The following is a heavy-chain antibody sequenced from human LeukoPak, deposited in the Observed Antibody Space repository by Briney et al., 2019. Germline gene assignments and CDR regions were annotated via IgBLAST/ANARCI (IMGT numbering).Heavy chain of an antibody. CDR3: AASPFRGVIWGYYFDY. V-gene: IGHV4-61*08. CDR2: IYYSGST. Sequence: SETLSLTCTVSGGSISSGGYYWSWIRQHPGKGLEWIGYIYYSGSTNYNPSLKSRVTISVDTSKNQFSLKLSSVTAADTAVYYCAASPFRGVIWGYYFDYWGQGTLVTVSS. CDR1: GGSISSGGYY. D-gene: IGHD3-10*01. J-gene: IGHJ4*02.